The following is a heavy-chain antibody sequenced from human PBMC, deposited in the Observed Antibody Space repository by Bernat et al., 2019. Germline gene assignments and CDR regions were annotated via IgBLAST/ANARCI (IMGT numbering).Heavy chain of an antibody. D-gene: IGHD3-10*01. Sequence: QLQLQESGPGLVKPSETLSLTCTVSGGSISSSSYYWGWIRQPPGKGLEWIGSIYYSGSTYYNPSLKSRVTISVDTSKNQFSLKLSSVTAADTAVYYCARGQHYYGSGSWWGGGAFDIWGQGTMVTVSS. CDR3: ARGQHYYGSGSWWGGGAFDI. CDR1: GGSISSSSYY. V-gene: IGHV4-39*01. CDR2: IYYSGST. J-gene: IGHJ3*02.